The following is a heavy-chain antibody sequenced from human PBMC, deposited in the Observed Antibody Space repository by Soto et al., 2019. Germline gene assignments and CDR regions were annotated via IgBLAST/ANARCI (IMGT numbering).Heavy chain of an antibody. CDR3: ARGIGWLKGINWFDP. V-gene: IGHV6-1*01. CDR1: GDSVSSNSAA. D-gene: IGHD6-19*01. Sequence: SQTLSLTCVISGDSVSSNSAAWNWIRQSPSRGLEWLGRTYYRSKWYNDYAVSVKSRITINPDTSKNQFSLQLNSVTPEDTAVYYCARGIGWLKGINWFDPWGQGTLVTVSS. CDR2: TYYRSKWYN. J-gene: IGHJ5*02.